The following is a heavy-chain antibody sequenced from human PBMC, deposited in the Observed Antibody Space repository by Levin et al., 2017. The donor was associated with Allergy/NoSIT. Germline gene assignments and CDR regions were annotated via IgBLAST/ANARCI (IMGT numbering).Heavy chain of an antibody. J-gene: IGHJ4*02. CDR2: INSNGGST. D-gene: IGHD6-13*01. CDR3: ARAYSSSWYPYYFDY. V-gene: IGHV3-20*04. Sequence: GGSLRLSCAASGFTFDDYGMSWVRQAPGKGLEWVSGINSNGGSTGYADSVKGRFTLSRDNAKTSVYLQMNSLRAEDTALYYCARAYSSSWYPYYFDYWSQGTLVTVSS. CDR1: GFTFDDYG.